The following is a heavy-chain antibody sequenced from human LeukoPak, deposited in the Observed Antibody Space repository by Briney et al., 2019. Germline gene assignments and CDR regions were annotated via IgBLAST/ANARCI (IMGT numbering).Heavy chain of an antibody. D-gene: IGHD4-23*01. CDR2: IYYSGST. V-gene: IGHV4-59*08. CDR1: GGSIRIYY. Sequence: SETLSLTCTVSGGSIRIYYGSWIRQSPGKGLEWIGYIYYSGSTNYNPSLKSRVTISVDTSKNQFSLKLSSVTAADTAVYYCARHFGRGGYFDYWGQGTLVTVSS. CDR3: ARHFGRGGYFDY. J-gene: IGHJ4*02.